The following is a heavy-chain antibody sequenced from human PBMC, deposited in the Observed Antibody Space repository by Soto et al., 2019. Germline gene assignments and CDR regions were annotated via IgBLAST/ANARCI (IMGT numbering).Heavy chain of an antibody. Sequence: PSETLSLTCTVSGVSITPYFWSWIRQPAGEAPEWLGHIYASGRTTYNPSLKSRVTMFVSQTQVSLRLTSVTAADTAVYYCARHFDVDTSLDHYYFDIWGRGALVTVSS. CDR3: ARHFDVDTSLDHYYFDI. D-gene: IGHD3-9*01. CDR2: IYASGRT. V-gene: IGHV4-4*07. CDR1: GVSITPYF. J-gene: IGHJ2*01.